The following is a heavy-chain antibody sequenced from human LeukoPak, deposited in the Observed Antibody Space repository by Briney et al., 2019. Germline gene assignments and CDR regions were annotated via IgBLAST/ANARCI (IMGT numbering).Heavy chain of an antibody. CDR3: ARSYYFDSSAYYLFDY. V-gene: IGHV7-4-1*02. CDR2: INTNTGNP. D-gene: IGHD3-22*01. J-gene: IGHJ4*02. CDR1: GYTFTSYA. Sequence: ASVKVSCKASGYTFTSYAMNWVRQAPGQGLERMGWINTNTGNPTYAQGFTGRFVFSLDTSVSTAYLQISSLKAEDTAVYYCARSYYFDSSAYYLFDYWGQGTLVTVSS.